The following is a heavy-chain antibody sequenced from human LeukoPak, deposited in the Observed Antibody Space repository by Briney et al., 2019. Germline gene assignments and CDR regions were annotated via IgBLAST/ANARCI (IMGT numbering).Heavy chain of an antibody. J-gene: IGHJ4*02. CDR1: GFTFSDSS. Sequence: PGGSLRLSCAASGFTFSDSSINWVRQAPGKGLEWISYISGNLNIYYADSVRGRFTISRDNAKNSVYLQMNSLRAEDTAVYYCAKAGGYYMGHFDDWGQGSLVTVSS. D-gene: IGHD3-22*01. CDR3: AKAGGYYMGHFDD. CDR2: ISGNLNI. V-gene: IGHV3-69-1*02.